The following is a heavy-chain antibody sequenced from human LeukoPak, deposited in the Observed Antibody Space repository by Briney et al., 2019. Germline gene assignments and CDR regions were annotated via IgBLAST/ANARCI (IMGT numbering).Heavy chain of an antibody. V-gene: IGHV3-23*01. CDR2: ISGSGSGT. CDR1: GFTFSDYA. Sequence: GGSLRLSCAASGFTFSDYAMGWVRQAPGKGPEWVSVISGSGSGTDYGDSVKGRFTISRDNFRNTLSLQMSSLRAADTVIYYCAKLGTSDSRGYYFLFDYWGQGNLVTVSS. J-gene: IGHJ4*02. D-gene: IGHD3-22*01. CDR3: AKLGTSDSRGYYFLFDY.